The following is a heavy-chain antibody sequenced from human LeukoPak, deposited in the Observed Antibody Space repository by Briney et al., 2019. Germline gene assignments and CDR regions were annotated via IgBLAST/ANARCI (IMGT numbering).Heavy chain of an antibody. CDR2: ISGSGGDT. D-gene: IGHD2-2*01. Sequence: GGSLRLSCAASGFTFTRFAMSWVRQAPGTGLEWVSGISGSGGDTYYADSVKGRFTISRDNSKNTLSLQMNSLRAEDTAVYYCAKHTLGYCSSASCYVGVAFDIWGQGTMVTVSS. CDR3: AKHTLGYCSSASCYVGVAFDI. J-gene: IGHJ3*02. V-gene: IGHV3-23*01. CDR1: GFTFTRFA.